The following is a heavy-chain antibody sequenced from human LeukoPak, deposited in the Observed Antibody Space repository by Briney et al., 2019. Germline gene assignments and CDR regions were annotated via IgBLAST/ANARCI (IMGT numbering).Heavy chain of an antibody. V-gene: IGHV3-7*01. CDR2: IKQDGSEK. CDR3: ARDDLPAYYYDSSGPIDP. Sequence: PGGSLRLSCAASGFTFSSYWMSWVRQAPGKGLGWVANIKQDGSEKYYVDSVKGRFTISRDNAKNSLYLQMNSLRAEDTAVYYCARDDLPAYYYDSSGPIDPWGQGTLVTVSS. J-gene: IGHJ5*02. D-gene: IGHD3-22*01. CDR1: GFTFSSYW.